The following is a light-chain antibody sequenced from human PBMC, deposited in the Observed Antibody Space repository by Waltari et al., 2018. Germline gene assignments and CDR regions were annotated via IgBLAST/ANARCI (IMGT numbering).Light chain of an antibody. CDR3: GTWDSSLSVVV. CDR1: SSNIGHNY. V-gene: IGLV1-51*01. J-gene: IGLJ2*01. Sequence: QSVLTPPPSVSAAPAPPDTISYSGSSSNIGHNYVSWYQHLPGTAPKLLIYDNSKRPSGIPDRFSGSKSGTSATLDITGLQTGDEADYYCGTWDSSLSVVVFGGGTKLTVL. CDR2: DNS.